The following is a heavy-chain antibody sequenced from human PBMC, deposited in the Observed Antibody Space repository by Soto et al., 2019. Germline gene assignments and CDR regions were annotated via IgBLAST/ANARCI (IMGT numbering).Heavy chain of an antibody. V-gene: IGHV3-30*18. CDR3: AKAAGIGYCSGGSCKNWFDP. J-gene: IGHJ5*02. Sequence: PGGSLRLSCAASGFTFSSYGMRWVRQAPGKGLEWVAVISYDGSNKYYADSVKGRFTISRDNSKNTLYLQMNSLRAEDTAVYYCAKAAGIGYCSGGSCKNWFDPWGQGTLVTVS. CDR2: ISYDGSNK. CDR1: GFTFSSYG. D-gene: IGHD2-15*01.